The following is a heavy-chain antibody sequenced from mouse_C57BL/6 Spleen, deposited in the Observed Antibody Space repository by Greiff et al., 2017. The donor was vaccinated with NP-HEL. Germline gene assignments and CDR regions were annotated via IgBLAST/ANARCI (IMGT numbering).Heavy chain of an antibody. Sequence: EVKLMESGGGLVKPGGSLKLSCAASGFTFSSYTMSWVRQTPEKRLEWVATISGGGGNTYYPDSVKGRFTISRDNAKNTLYLQMSSLRSEDTALYYCGRQDYDVDYAMDYWGQGTSVTVSS. CDR3: GRQDYDVDYAMDY. D-gene: IGHD2-4*01. J-gene: IGHJ4*01. CDR2: ISGGGGNT. V-gene: IGHV5-9*01. CDR1: GFTFSSYT.